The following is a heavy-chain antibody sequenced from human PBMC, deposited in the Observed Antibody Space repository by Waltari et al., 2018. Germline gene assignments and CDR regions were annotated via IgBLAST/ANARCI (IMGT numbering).Heavy chain of an antibody. V-gene: IGHV1-2*02. J-gene: IGHJ3*01. CDR3: ARGGPITVVRGDYGAFDV. Sequence: LGWMGYIKSDSGGTNYAQKFQGRVAMTGDTSITTVYMELNNLRSDDTALYYCARGGPITVVRGDYGAFDVWGQGTMITVSS. D-gene: IGHD3-10*01. CDR2: IKSDSGGT.